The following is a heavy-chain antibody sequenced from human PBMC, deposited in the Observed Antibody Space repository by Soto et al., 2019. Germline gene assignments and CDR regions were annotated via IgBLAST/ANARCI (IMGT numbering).Heavy chain of an antibody. CDR1: GFTFDAYG. CDR2: VWSNGKLK. CDR3: ARIQLDTIMALDY. J-gene: IGHJ4*02. D-gene: IGHD1-1*01. Sequence: QVQLVESGGGVVQPGGSLRLSCAASGFTFDAYGFHWVRQAPGKGLEWVAVVWSNGKLKYYADYVKGRFTISRDSSKSALNLQMNSPRADDTAVYYCARIQLDTIMALDYWGQGTLVTVSS. V-gene: IGHV3-33*01.